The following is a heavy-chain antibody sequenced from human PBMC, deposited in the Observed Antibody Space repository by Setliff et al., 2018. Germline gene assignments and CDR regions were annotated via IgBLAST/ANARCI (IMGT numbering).Heavy chain of an antibody. CDR3: AREASMVRGVIITLSTNWFDP. CDR2: IIPIFGTA. D-gene: IGHD3-10*01. Sequence: SVKVSCKASGGTFSSYAISWVRQAPGQGLEWMGGIIPIFGTANYAQKFQGRVTITTDESTSTAYMELSSLRSEDTALYYCAREASMVRGVIITLSTNWFDPWGQGTLVTVSS. V-gene: IGHV1-69*05. CDR1: GGTFSSYA. J-gene: IGHJ5*02.